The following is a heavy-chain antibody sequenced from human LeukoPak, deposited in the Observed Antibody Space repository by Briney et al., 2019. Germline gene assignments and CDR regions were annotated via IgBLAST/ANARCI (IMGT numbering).Heavy chain of an antibody. V-gene: IGHV1-18*01. J-gene: IGHJ3*02. CDR3: ARGSGPLWFGELYAFDI. Sequence: ASVKVSCKASGYTFTSYGISWVRQAPGQGLEWMGWISAYNGNTNYAQKLQGRVIMTTDTSTSTAYMELRSLRSDDTAVYYCARGSGPLWFGELYAFDIWGQGTMVTVSS. CDR1: GYTFTSYG. D-gene: IGHD3-10*01. CDR2: ISAYNGNT.